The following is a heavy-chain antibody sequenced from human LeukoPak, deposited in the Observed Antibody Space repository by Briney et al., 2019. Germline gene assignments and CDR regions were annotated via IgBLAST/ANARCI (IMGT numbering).Heavy chain of an antibody. D-gene: IGHD5-18*01. Sequence: VSSLRLSWAASGFRFGSYSMNWVRQAPRKGLEWVSSISSSSSYIYYADSVKGRFTISRDNAKNSLYLQMNSLRAEDTAVYYCARLYTGIYDYWGQGTLVTVSS. CDR1: GFRFGSYS. CDR2: ISSSSSYI. CDR3: ARLYTGIYDY. V-gene: IGHV3-21*01. J-gene: IGHJ4*02.